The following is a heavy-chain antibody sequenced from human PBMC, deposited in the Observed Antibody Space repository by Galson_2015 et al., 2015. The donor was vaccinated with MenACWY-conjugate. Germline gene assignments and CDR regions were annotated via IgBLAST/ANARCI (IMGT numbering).Heavy chain of an antibody. D-gene: IGHD1-26*01. CDR2: IDWDDDK. Sequence: PALVKPTQTLTLTCTFSGFSLSTSGMCVSWIRQPPGKALEWLALIDWDDDKYYSTSLKTRLTISKDTSKNQVVLTMTNMDPVDTATYYCARSSIGGATAPMVFDYWGQGTLVTVSS. CDR3: ARSSIGGATAPMVFDY. J-gene: IGHJ4*02. V-gene: IGHV2-70*01. CDR1: GFSLSTSGMC.